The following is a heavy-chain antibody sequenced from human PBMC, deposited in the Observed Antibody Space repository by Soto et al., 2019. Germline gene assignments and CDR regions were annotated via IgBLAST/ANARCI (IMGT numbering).Heavy chain of an antibody. Sequence: VASVKVSCKASGGTFSSYAISWVRQAPGQGLEWMGGIIPIFGTANYAQKFQGRVTITADESTSTAYMELSSLRSEDTAVYYCARVQRGYYDSSGYYFPYYFDYWGQGTLVTVPS. J-gene: IGHJ4*02. V-gene: IGHV1-69*13. D-gene: IGHD3-22*01. CDR1: GGTFSSYA. CDR3: ARVQRGYYDSSGYYFPYYFDY. CDR2: IIPIFGTA.